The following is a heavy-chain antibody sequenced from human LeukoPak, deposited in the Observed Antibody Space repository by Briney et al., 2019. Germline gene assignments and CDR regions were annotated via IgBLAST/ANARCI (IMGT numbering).Heavy chain of an antibody. D-gene: IGHD1-1*01. CDR1: GYTFTDYY. CDR3: ASHPTVNYYYYGLDV. Sequence: ASVKLSCKAAGYTFTDYYIHWERQAPGQGLELMGCFNPNSSGTNYAQKFQGRVTMTRDTSIGTAYMELSRLRSDDTAVYYCASHPTVNYYYYGLDVWGQRTTVTVSS. CDR2: FNPNSSGT. V-gene: IGHV1-2*02. J-gene: IGHJ6*02.